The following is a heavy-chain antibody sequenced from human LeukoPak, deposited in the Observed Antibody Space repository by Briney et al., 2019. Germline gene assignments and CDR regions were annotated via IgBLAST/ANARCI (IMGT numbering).Heavy chain of an antibody. CDR3: AKDHGAIRAYYDFWSGYLDYYYYGMGV. V-gene: IGHV3-30*18. Sequence: GRSLRLSCAASGFTFSSYGMHWVRQAPGKGLEWVAVISYDGSNKYYADSVKGRFTISRDNSKNTLYLQMNSLRAEDTAVYYCAKDHGAIRAYYDFWSGYLDYYYYGMGVWGQGTTVTVSS. J-gene: IGHJ6*02. CDR1: GFTFSSYG. D-gene: IGHD3-3*01. CDR2: ISYDGSNK.